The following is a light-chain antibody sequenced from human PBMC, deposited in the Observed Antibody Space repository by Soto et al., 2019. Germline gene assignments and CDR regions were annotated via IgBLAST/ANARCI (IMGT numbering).Light chain of an antibody. J-gene: IGLJ2*01. V-gene: IGLV2-8*01. CDR2: EVS. CDR1: NSAVGGYNY. CDR3: SSNAGSNNF. Sequence: QSVLTQPPSASGSPGQSVTISCTGTNSAVGGYNYVSWYQQHPGKAPKLIVYEVSKRPSGVPERFSSSKSGNTASLTVSGLQAEDEADYYSSSNAGSNNFFGAGTKLTVL.